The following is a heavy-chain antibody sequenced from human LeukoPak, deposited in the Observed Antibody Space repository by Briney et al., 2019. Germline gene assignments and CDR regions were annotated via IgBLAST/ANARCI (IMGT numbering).Heavy chain of an antibody. CDR3: ARVSIAASDAFDI. CDR1: GYTFTSYD. J-gene: IGHJ3*02. V-gene: IGHV1-8*01. Sequence: ASVKVSCKASGYTFTSYDINWVRQATGQGLEWMGWMNPNSGNTGYAQKFQGRVTMTRNTSISTAYMGLSSLRSEDTAVYYCARVSIAASDAFDIWGQGTMVTVSS. CDR2: MNPNSGNT. D-gene: IGHD6-6*01.